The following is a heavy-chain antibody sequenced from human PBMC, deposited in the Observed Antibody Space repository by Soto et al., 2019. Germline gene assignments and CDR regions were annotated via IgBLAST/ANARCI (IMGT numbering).Heavy chain of an antibody. Sequence: EVQLLESGGRLVQPGGSLRLSCAASGFTFSTYAMSWVRQAPGRGLEWVSTIHNSGGITYYADSVKGRFTISRDKSKNTLYVNMNSLRAEDTDVYFCATGGYTYGFLCVFWGLGTPVTVSS. CDR2: IHNSGGIT. CDR3: ATGGYTYGFLCVF. J-gene: IGHJ4*02. V-gene: IGHV3-23*05. CDR1: GFTFSTYA. D-gene: IGHD5-18*01.